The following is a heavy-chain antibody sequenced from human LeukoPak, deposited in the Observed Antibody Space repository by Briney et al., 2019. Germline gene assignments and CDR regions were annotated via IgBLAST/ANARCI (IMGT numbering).Heavy chain of an antibody. CDR3: AMAVRGVISYYHYYMDL. CDR1: GYTFTSYD. D-gene: IGHD3-10*01. Sequence: GASVKVSCKAAGYTFTSYDFFWERQATGQGLEWMGWMNPNSANTGYAQKFQGRVTITRNNSISTAYMELSSLRSDDTAVYCCAMAVRGVISYYHYYMDLWRKGTTVTVSS. CDR2: MNPNSANT. V-gene: IGHV1-8*03. J-gene: IGHJ6*03.